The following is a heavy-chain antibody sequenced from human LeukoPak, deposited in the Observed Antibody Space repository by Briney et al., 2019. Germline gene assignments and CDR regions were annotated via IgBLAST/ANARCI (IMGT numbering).Heavy chain of an antibody. CDR2: ISGSGGST. J-gene: IGHJ4*02. D-gene: IGHD6-6*01. CDR1: GFTFSSYA. Sequence: GGSLRLSCAASGFTFSSYAMSWVRQAPGKGLEWVSAISGSGGSTYYADSVKGRFTISRDNSENTLYLQMNSLRAEDTAVYYCAKDPYSSSAYDYWGQGTLVTVSS. V-gene: IGHV3-23*01. CDR3: AKDPYSSSAYDY.